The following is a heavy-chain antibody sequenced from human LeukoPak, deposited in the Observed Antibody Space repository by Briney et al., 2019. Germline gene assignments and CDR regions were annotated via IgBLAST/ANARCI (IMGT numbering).Heavy chain of an antibody. Sequence: PGGSLRLSCAASGFIFSSYGMLWVRQSPGKGLEWVAFIRYDGNIKFYADSMKGRFTISRDNSKNTLYLHINSLRPEDTALYYCVKDNPLDYWGQGTLVIVPS. J-gene: IGHJ4*02. CDR3: VKDNPLDY. D-gene: IGHD1-14*01. V-gene: IGHV3-30*02. CDR2: IRYDGNIK. CDR1: GFIFSSYG.